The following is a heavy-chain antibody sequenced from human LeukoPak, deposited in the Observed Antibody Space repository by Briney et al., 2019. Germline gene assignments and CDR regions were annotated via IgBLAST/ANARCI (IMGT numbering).Heavy chain of an antibody. CDR2: VYYSGNT. Sequence: SETLSLTCTVSGGSTSSGDYYWSWIGQSPGKGLEWIGYVYYSGNTYYNPSLKSRVTISLDTSKNQFSLRLSSVTAADTAVYYCARVGQWLVQVDYWGQGTLVTVSS. V-gene: IGHV4-30-4*01. CDR3: ARVGQWLVQVDY. D-gene: IGHD6-19*01. CDR1: GGSTSSGDYY. J-gene: IGHJ4*02.